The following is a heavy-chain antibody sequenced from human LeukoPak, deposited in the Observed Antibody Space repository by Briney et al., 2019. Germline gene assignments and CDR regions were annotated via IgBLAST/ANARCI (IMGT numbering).Heavy chain of an antibody. J-gene: IGHJ3*02. CDR2: IYYSGST. D-gene: IGHD2-2*01. CDR3: ARLQGSSINI. CDR1: GGSISSSSYY. Sequence: PSETLSLTCTVSGGSISSSSYYWGWIRQPPGKGLEWLGSIYYSGSTYYNPSLKSRVTISVDTSKNQFPLKLSSVTAADTAVYYCARLQGSSINIWGQGTMVTVSS. V-gene: IGHV4-39*01.